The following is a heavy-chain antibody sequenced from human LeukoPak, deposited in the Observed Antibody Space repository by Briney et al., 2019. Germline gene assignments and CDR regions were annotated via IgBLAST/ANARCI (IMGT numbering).Heavy chain of an antibody. V-gene: IGHV4-59*01. J-gene: IGHJ5*02. CDR3: ARYERQNIQYCGGDCYVRAPRVENWFDP. D-gene: IGHD2-21*01. Sequence: SETLSLTCTVSGGSISSYYWSWIRQPPGKGLEWIGYIYYSGSTNYNPSLKSRVTISVDTSKNQFSLKLSSVTAADTAVYYCARYERQNIQYCGGDCYVRAPRVENWFDPWGQGTLVTVSS. CDR1: GGSISSYY. CDR2: IYYSGST.